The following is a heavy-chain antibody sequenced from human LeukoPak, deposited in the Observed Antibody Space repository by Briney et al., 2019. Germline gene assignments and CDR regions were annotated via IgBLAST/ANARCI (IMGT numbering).Heavy chain of an antibody. CDR2: IYIGGST. CDR1: GGSISSGSYH. CDR3: AREQWLPYFDY. J-gene: IGHJ4*02. D-gene: IGHD6-19*01. Sequence: SETLSLTCTVSGGSISSGSYHWSWIRQPAGKGLEWIGRIYIGGSTNYNPSLKSRVIISKDTSKNQFSLKLSSVTAADTAVYYCAREQWLPYFDYWGQGTLVTVSS. V-gene: IGHV4-61*02.